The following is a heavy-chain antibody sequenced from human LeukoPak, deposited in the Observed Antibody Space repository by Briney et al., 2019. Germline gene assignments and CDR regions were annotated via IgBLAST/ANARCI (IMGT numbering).Heavy chain of an antibody. V-gene: IGHV5-51*01. CDR3: ARQRATMVRGVTLYYFDY. D-gene: IGHD3-10*01. CDR1: GYSITSYW. Sequence: GESLKISCKGSGYSITSYWIGWVRQMPGKGLEWMGIIYPGDSDTRYSPSFQGQVTISADKSISTAYLQWSSLKASDTAMYYCARQRATMVRGVTLYYFDYWGQGTLVTVSS. CDR2: IYPGDSDT. J-gene: IGHJ4*02.